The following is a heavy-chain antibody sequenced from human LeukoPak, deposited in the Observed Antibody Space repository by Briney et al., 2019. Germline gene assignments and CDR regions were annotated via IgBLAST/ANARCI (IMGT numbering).Heavy chain of an antibody. CDR1: GYSISSGYY. V-gene: IGHV4-38-2*02. CDR2: IYHSGST. J-gene: IGHJ4*02. CDR3: ARVYGPLDY. Sequence: PSETLSLTCTVSGYSISSGYYWGWIRQPPGKGLEWIGSIYHSGSTYYNPSLKSRVTISVDTSKNQFSLKLSSVTAADTAVYYCARVYGPLDYWGQGTLVTVSS. D-gene: IGHD2-2*02.